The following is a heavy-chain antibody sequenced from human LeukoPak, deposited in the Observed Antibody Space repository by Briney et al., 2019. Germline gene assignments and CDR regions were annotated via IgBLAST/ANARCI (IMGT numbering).Heavy chain of an antibody. V-gene: IGHV4-59*01. Sequence: SETLSLTCTVSGGSISSYYWGWIRQPPGKGLEWIGYIYYSGSTNYNPSLKSRVTISVDTSKNQFSLKLSSVTAADTAVYYCARGYYDYVWGSYRIVAFDIWGQGTMVTVSS. CDR1: GGSISSYY. CDR2: IYYSGST. J-gene: IGHJ3*02. D-gene: IGHD3-16*02. CDR3: ARGYYDYVWGSYRIVAFDI.